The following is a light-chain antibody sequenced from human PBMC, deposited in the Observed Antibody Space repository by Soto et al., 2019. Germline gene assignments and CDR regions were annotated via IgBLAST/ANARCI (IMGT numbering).Light chain of an antibody. CDR3: ETWDSNTHWV. J-gene: IGLJ3*02. CDR1: SGHSSYI. Sequence: QSVLTQSSSASASLGSSVKPTCTLSSGHSSYIIAWHQQQPGKAPRYLMKLEGSGSYNKGSGVPDRFSGSSSGADRYLTISNLQSEDEADYYCETWDSNTHWVFGGGTKLTVL. V-gene: IGLV4-60*03. CDR2: LEGSGSY.